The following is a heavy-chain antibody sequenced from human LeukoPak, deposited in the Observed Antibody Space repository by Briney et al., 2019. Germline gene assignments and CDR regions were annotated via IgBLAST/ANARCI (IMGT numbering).Heavy chain of an antibody. CDR2: INHSGST. J-gene: IGHJ3*02. D-gene: IGHD3-10*01. CDR3: AKSNGYGLVDI. V-gene: IGHV4-34*01. CDR1: GGSINGYY. Sequence: SETLSLTCTVSGGSINGYYWSWIRQPPGRGLEWIGEINHSGSTNYNPSLKSRVTISVDTSKNQFSLRLNSVTAADTAVYYCAKSNGYGLVDIWGQGTMVTVSS.